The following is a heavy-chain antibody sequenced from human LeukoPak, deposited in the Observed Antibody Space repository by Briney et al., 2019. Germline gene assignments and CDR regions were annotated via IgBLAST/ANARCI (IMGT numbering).Heavy chain of an antibody. V-gene: IGHV1-69*13. D-gene: IGHD1-1*01. CDR1: GGTFSSHA. Sequence: SVKVSCKASGGTFSSHAISWVRQAPGQGLEWMGGIIPTFGTANYAQKFQGRVTITADESTSTAYMELSSLRSEDTAVYYCARGGARSWSPGLDYWGQGTLVTVSS. J-gene: IGHJ4*02. CDR2: IIPTFGTA. CDR3: ARGGARSWSPGLDY.